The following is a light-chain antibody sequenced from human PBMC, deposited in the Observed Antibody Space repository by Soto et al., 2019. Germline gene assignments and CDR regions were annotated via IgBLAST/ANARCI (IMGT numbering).Light chain of an antibody. Sequence: EIMLTQSPGTLSLSPGERATLSCRASQSVSSSYLAWYQQKPGQAPRLLIYGASSRATGIPDRFSGSGSGTDFTLTISRLEPEDFAVYYCHQYDNSPLTFGQGTKVEIK. V-gene: IGKV3-20*01. CDR2: GAS. CDR1: QSVSSSY. CDR3: HQYDNSPLT. J-gene: IGKJ1*01.